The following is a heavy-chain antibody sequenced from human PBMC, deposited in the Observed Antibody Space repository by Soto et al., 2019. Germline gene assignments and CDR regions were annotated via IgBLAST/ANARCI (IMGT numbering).Heavy chain of an antibody. CDR2: IYSGGST. J-gene: IGHJ6*03. D-gene: IGHD4-17*01. CDR3: ARVVYGDYGYCYYYMDV. CDR1: GFTVSSNY. V-gene: IGHV3-53*04. Sequence: GGSLRLSCAASGFTVSSNYMSWVRQAPGKGLEWVSVIYSGGSTYYADSVKGRFTISRHNSKNTLYLQMNSLRAEDTAVYYCARVVYGDYGYCYYYMDVWGKGTTVTVSS.